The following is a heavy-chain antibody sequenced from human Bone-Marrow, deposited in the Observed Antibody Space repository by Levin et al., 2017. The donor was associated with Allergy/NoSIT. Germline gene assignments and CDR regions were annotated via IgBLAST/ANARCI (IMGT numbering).Heavy chain of an antibody. CDR3: ARDTEGSGYFVGSFDR. V-gene: IGHV3-11*01. CDR2: ISSSGTTT. J-gene: IGHJ5*02. D-gene: IGHD3-9*01. CDR1: GFSFSDYY. Sequence: GESLKISCAASGFSFSDYYMSWIRQAPGKGLEWLSYISSSGTTTYYADSVEGRFTISRDNARNSLYLQMNSLRAEETAVYYCARDTEGSGYFVGSFDRWGQGSLVTVSS.